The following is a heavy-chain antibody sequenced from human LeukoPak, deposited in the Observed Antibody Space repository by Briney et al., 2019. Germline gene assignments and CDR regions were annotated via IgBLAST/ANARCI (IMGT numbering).Heavy chain of an antibody. D-gene: IGHD2/OR15-2a*01. CDR1: GFTFSSYG. V-gene: IGHV3-30*02. Sequence: GGSLRLSCAASGFTFSSYGMHWVRQAPGKGLEWVAFIRYDGSNKYYADSVKGRFTISRDNSKNTLYLQMNSLRAEDTAVYYCAREPMYTVLANFDYWGQGTLVTVSS. J-gene: IGHJ4*02. CDR2: IRYDGSNK. CDR3: AREPMYTVLANFDY.